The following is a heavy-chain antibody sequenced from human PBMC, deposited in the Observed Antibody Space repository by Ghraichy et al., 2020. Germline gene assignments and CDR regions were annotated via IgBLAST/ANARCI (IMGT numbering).Heavy chain of an antibody. D-gene: IGHD3-10*01. Sequence: GGSLRLSCAASGFTFSSYGMHWVRQAPGKGLEWVAVIWYDGSNKYYADSVKGRFTISRDNSKNTLYLQMNSLRAEDTAVYYWARDKGLITMVPWFDPWGQGTLVTVSS. V-gene: IGHV3-33*01. CDR3: ARDKGLITMVPWFDP. J-gene: IGHJ5*02. CDR1: GFTFSSYG. CDR2: IWYDGSNK.